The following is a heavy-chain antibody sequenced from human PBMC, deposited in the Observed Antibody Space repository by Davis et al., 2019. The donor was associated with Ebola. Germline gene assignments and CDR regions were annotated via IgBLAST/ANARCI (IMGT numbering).Heavy chain of an antibody. V-gene: IGHV3-48*02. CDR3: AKDQYQLLTPFDY. CDR2: ISSSSSTI. CDR1: GFTFSSYS. J-gene: IGHJ4*02. Sequence: GESLKISCAASGFTFSSYSMNWVRQAPGKGLEWVSYISSSSSTIYYADSVKGRFTISRDNAKNSLYLQMNSLRDEDTAVYYCAKDQYQLLTPFDYWGQGTLVTVSS. D-gene: IGHD2-2*01.